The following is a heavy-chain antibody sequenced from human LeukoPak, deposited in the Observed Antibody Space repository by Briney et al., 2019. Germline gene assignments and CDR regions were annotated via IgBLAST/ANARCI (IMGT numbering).Heavy chain of an antibody. J-gene: IGHJ4*02. CDR3: AREDFWSGYPHDY. D-gene: IGHD3-3*01. V-gene: IGHV4-38-2*02. CDR1: GYSISSGYY. Sequence: SETLSLTCTVSGYSISSGYYWGWIRQPPGKGLEWIGSIYHSGSTYYNPSLKSRVTISVDTSKNQFSLKLSSVTAADTAVYYCAREDFWSGYPHDYWGQGTLVTVSS. CDR2: IYHSGST.